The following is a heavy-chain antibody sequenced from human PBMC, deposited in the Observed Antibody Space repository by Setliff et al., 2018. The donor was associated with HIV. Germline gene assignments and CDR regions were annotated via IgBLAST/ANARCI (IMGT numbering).Heavy chain of an antibody. D-gene: IGHD2-21*02. Sequence: KTSETLSLTCAVSADSIGTNHWWNWVRQPPGKGLEWIGELNYVGVTNHNPSLKSRVTISVDTSKNQFSLRLNSVTAADTAVYYCARQGNIVVVTFFDYWGQGTLVTVSS. J-gene: IGHJ4*02. V-gene: IGHV4-4*02. CDR2: LNYVGVT. CDR3: ARQGNIVVVTFFDY. CDR1: ADSIGTNHW.